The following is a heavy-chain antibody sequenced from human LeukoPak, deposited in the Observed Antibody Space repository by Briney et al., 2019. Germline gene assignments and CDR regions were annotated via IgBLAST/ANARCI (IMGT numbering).Heavy chain of an antibody. CDR3: ARDSGGYSTYSSRAFDI. CDR1: GGSISSGGYC. D-gene: IGHD3-22*01. V-gene: IGHV4-31*03. CDR2: IYYSGST. Sequence: SETLSLTCTVSGGSISSGGYCWSWMRQHPGKGLEWIGYIYYSGSTYYNPSLKSRVTISVDTSKNQFSLKLSSVTAADTAVYHCARDSGGYSTYSSRAFDIWGQGTMVTVSS. J-gene: IGHJ3*02.